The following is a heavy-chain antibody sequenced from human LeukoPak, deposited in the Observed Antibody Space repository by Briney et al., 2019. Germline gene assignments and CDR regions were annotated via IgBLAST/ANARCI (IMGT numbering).Heavy chain of an antibody. V-gene: IGHV3-23*01. D-gene: IGHD3-22*01. CDR3: AKDREPTYYYDSSGYYLFDY. J-gene: IGHJ4*02. Sequence: GGSLTLSCPASGFTFSRCAMSWVRQAPGKGLEWVSAISGSGGRTYYADSVKGRFTISRDNSKNTLYLQMNSLSAEDTAVYYWAKDREPTYYYDSSGYYLFDYWGQGTLVTVSS. CDR1: GFTFSRCA. CDR2: ISGSGGRT.